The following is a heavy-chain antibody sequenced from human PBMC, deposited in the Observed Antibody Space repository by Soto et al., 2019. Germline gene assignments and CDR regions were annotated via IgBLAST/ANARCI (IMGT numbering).Heavy chain of an antibody. CDR2: FDPEDGET. D-gene: IGHD6-13*01. Sequence: QVQLVQSGAEVKKPGASVKVSCKVSGYTLTELSMHWVRQAPGKGLEWMGGFDPEDGETIYAQRFQGRVTMTEDTSTDTDYMELSSLRSEDTAVYYCATGEVFPTAAGTGTRPNWYFDLWGRGTLVTVSS. V-gene: IGHV1-24*01. CDR3: ATGEVFPTAAGTGTRPNWYFDL. CDR1: GYTLTELS. J-gene: IGHJ2*01.